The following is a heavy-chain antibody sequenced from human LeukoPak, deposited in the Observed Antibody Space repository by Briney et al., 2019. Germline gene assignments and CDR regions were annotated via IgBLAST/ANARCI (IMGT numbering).Heavy chain of an antibody. CDR1: GGTFSSYA. CDR2: IIPIFGTA. J-gene: IGHJ4*02. CDR3: ARQAAGGAPDFDY. V-gene: IGHV1-69*13. D-gene: IGHD6-25*01. Sequence: ASVKVSCKASGGTFSSYAISWVRQAPGQGLEWMGGIIPIFGTANYAQKLQGRVTITADESTSTAYMELSSLRSEDTAVYYCARQAAGGAPDFDYWGQGTLVTVSS.